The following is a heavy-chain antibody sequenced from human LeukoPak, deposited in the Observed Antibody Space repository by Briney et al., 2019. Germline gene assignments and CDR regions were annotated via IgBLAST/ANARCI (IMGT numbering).Heavy chain of an antibody. Sequence: KSSETLSLTCTVSGDSISSYYWSWIRQPPGKGLEWIGYIYYSGGTDYNPSLKSRVTITVDTSKNQFSLKLSSVTAADTAVYYCASSDYDSSGYGYFDSWGQGTLVTVSS. CDR2: IYYSGGT. CDR1: GDSISSYY. CDR3: ASSDYDSSGYGYFDS. J-gene: IGHJ4*02. V-gene: IGHV4-59*01. D-gene: IGHD3-22*01.